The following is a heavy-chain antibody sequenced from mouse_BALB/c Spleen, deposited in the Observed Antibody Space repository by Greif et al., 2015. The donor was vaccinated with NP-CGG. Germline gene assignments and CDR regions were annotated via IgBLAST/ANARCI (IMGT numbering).Heavy chain of an antibody. Sequence: DVKLVESGGGLVQPGGSLRLSCATSGFTFTDYYMSWVRQPPGKALEWLGFIRNKANGYTTEYSASVKGRFTISSDNSRSILYLQRNTLRAEDMATYDCARDMKWGRAYFFDDGGQCTSRTGAS. CDR3: ARDMKWGRAYFFDD. D-gene: IGHD3-3*01. J-gene: IGHJ2*02. CDR1: GFTFTDYY. V-gene: IGHV7-3*02. CDR2: IRNKANGYTT.